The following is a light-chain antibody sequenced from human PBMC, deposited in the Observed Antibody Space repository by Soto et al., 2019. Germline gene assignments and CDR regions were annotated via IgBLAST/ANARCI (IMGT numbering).Light chain of an antibody. Sequence: EIVITQSPATLSVSPGERGTLSCRASQSVSSSLAWYQQKPGQAPRLLIYGASTRATGIPARFSGSRSGTEFTLTISSLQSEDFAVYYCQKYNNWPWTFGQGTKVEIK. CDR1: QSVSSS. CDR2: GAS. V-gene: IGKV3-15*01. J-gene: IGKJ1*01. CDR3: QKYNNWPWT.